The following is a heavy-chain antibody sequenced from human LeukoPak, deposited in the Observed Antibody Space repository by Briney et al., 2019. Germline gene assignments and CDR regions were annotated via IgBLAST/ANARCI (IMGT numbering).Heavy chain of an antibody. Sequence: VAPVKVSCKASGYTFTSYYMHWVRQAPGQGLDWMGWINPNSGGTNYAQKFQGRVTMTRDTSISTAYMELSRLRSDDTAVYYCARDGTNEYYFDYWGQGTLVTVSS. CDR2: INPNSGGT. D-gene: IGHD1-1*01. CDR1: GYTFTSYY. CDR3: ARDGTNEYYFDY. J-gene: IGHJ4*02. V-gene: IGHV1-2*02.